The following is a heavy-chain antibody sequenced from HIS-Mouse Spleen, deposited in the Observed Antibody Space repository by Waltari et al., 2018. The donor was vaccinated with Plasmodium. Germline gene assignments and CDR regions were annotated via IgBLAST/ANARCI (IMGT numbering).Heavy chain of an antibody. CDR1: GLTFSSYW. D-gene: IGHD6-13*01. CDR2: IKQDGSEK. CDR3: ASSWYWYFDL. Sequence: EVQLVESGGGLVQHGGSLSLSCAASGLTFSSYWMSWVRQAPGKGREWVANIKQDGSEKYYVDSVKGRFTISRDNAKNSLYLQMNSLRAEDTAVYYCASSWYWYFDLWGRGTLVTVSS. J-gene: IGHJ2*01. V-gene: IGHV3-7*01.